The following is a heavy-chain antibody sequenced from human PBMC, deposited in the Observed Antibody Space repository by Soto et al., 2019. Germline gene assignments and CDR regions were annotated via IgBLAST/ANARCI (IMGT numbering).Heavy chain of an antibody. CDR3: ARGGSYGDYEGFFDC. D-gene: IGHD4-17*01. CDR2: IIPILGIA. J-gene: IGHJ4*02. Sequence: QVQLVQSGAEVKKPGSSVKVSCKASGGTFSSYTISWVRQAPGQGLEWMGRIIPILGIANYAQKFQGRVTITADKSTSTAYMELSSLRSEDTAVYYCARGGSYGDYEGFFDCWGQGTLVTVSS. CDR1: GGTFSSYT. V-gene: IGHV1-69*02.